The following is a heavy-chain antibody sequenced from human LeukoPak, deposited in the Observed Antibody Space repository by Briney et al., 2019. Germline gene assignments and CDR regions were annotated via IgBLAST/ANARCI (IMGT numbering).Heavy chain of an antibody. Sequence: GASVKVSCKASGGTFSSYAISWVRQAPGQGLEWMGGIIPIFGTANYAQKFQGRVTITTDESTSTAYMELSSLRSEDTAVYYCARGYCSSTSCFPFDPWGQGTLVTVSS. J-gene: IGHJ5*02. D-gene: IGHD2-2*01. CDR2: IIPIFGTA. V-gene: IGHV1-69*05. CDR3: ARGYCSSTSCFPFDP. CDR1: GGTFSSYA.